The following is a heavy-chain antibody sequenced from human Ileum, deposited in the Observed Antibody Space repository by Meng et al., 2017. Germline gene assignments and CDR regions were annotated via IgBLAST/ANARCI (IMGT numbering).Heavy chain of an antibody. CDR3: ARDHWGSLDY. J-gene: IGHJ4*02. V-gene: IGHV4-61*01. D-gene: IGHD7-27*01. CDR1: GASVTTSHYQ. CDR2: AST. Sequence: QVQLQESGPGLVRPSVTLSLICTVSGASVTTSHYQWGWIRQTPGKGLEWIGYASTNYNPSLKSRLTISLDTSKNQVSLKLTSVTAADTAVYYCARDHWGSLDYWGQGILVTVSS.